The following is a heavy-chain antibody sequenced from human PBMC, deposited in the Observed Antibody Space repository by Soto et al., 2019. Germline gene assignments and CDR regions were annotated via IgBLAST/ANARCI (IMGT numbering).Heavy chain of an antibody. CDR2: IFDSGST. V-gene: IGHV4-59*01. CDR1: SGSINSFY. J-gene: IGHJ4*02. Sequence: SETLSLTCTVSSGSINSFYWNWIRQPPGKGLEWIGYIFDSGSTNYNPSLKSRVTISVDTSKNQFSLKVNSATAADTAVYYCARSHYYHRSTFYPFYFDYWGQGTLVTVSS. CDR3: ARSHYYHRSTFYPFYFDY. D-gene: IGHD3-22*01.